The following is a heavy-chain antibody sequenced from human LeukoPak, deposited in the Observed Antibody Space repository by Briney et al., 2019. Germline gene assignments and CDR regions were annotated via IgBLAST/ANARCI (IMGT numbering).Heavy chain of an antibody. CDR1: AFTFRSYA. Sequence: SGGSLRLSCAASAFTFRSYAMIWVRQAPGKGLEWVSTVSGSGGSTYYADSVKGRFTTSRDNSNNTLYLQMNSLRAEDTAVYYCAKGAASRGYTYVANWGQGTLVSVSS. D-gene: IGHD5-18*01. CDR3: AKGAASRGYTYVAN. CDR2: VSGSGGST. V-gene: IGHV3-23*01. J-gene: IGHJ4*02.